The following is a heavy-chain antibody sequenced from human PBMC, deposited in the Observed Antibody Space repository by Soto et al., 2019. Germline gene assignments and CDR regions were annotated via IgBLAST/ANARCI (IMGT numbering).Heavy chain of an antibody. V-gene: IGHV3-48*03. CDR3: ARDEYGGAYDY. J-gene: IGHJ4*02. CDR2: ISSSGNTI. D-gene: IGHD4-17*01. CDR1: GFTFSNYK. Sequence: EVQLVESGGGLVQPGGSLRLSCAASGFTFSNYKMNWVRQAPGKGLEWVSYISSSGNTIHYADSVKGRFTISRDNAKKSLYLQMNSLRAEDTSVYYCARDEYGGAYDYLGQGTLVTVSS.